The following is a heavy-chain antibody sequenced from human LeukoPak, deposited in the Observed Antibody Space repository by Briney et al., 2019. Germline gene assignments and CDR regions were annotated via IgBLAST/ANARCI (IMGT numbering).Heavy chain of an antibody. CDR3: AKGSGWEMSYYYYYMDV. D-gene: IGHD1-26*01. CDR1: GFTFSSYA. CDR2: ISYDGSNK. J-gene: IGHJ6*03. Sequence: GGSLRLSCAASGFTFSSYAMHWVRQAPGKGLEWVAVISYDGSNKYYADSVKGRFTISRDNSKNTLYLQMNSLRAEDTAVYYCAKGSGWEMSYYYYYMDVWGKGTTVTISS. V-gene: IGHV3-30*04.